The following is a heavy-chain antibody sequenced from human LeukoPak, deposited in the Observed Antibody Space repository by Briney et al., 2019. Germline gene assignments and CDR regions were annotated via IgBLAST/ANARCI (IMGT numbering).Heavy chain of an antibody. D-gene: IGHD5-24*01. CDR3: ARDFWGDGYSHFDY. J-gene: IGHJ4*02. CDR1: GYTFTDYH. Sequence: ASAKVSCKASGYTFTDYHMQWVRQAPGQGLEWMGWINLKSGGTKYAQKFQGRVTMTRDTSITTAYMDLSGLISDDTAVYYCARDFWGDGYSHFDYWGQGTLVTVSS. CDR2: INLKSGGT. V-gene: IGHV1-2*02.